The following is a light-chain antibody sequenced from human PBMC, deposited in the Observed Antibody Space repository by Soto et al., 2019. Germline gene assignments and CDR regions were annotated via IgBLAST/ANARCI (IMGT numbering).Light chain of an antibody. J-gene: IGKJ1*01. CDR3: QQYNNWPS. Sequence: EIVMTQSPATLSVSPGERATLSCSASQSVSSNLAWYQQKPDQAPRLLISGASTRATGSPGRFSGSGSGTEFTLTISSLPTEDFAVYYCQQYNNWPSFRQGTKVEIK. V-gene: IGKV3-15*01. CDR2: GAS. CDR1: QSVSSN.